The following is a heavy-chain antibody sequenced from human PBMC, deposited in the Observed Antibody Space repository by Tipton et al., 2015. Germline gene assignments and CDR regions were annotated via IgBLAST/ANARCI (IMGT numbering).Heavy chain of an antibody. D-gene: IGHD5-18*01. CDR2: IYYTEST. V-gene: IGHV4-31*03. CDR1: GGSIYSGDDY. CDR3: ARDTKPRGLQLWYGMDV. Sequence: TLSLTCTVSGGSIYSGDDYWSWIRQHPGSGLEWVGYIYYTESTYYNPSLRSRVAMSLDPSKNQFSLKLSSVTAADTAVYYCARDTKPRGLQLWYGMDVWGQGTTVTVSS. J-gene: IGHJ6*02.